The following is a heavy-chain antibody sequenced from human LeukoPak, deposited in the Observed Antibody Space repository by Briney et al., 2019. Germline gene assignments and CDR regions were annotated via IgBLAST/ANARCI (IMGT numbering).Heavy chain of an antibody. J-gene: IGHJ5*02. D-gene: IGHD1-14*01. CDR3: ARLNKPGWFDP. V-gene: IGHV4-39*01. CDR1: DSSISSSNYY. Sequence: SETLSLTCTVSDSSISSSNYYWAWIRQPPGKGLEWIANIFYTGNTYYNPSLKSRVTISIDTSKNQFSLRLNSVTATDTAVYYCARLNKPGWFDPWGQGTLVTVSS. CDR2: IFYTGNT.